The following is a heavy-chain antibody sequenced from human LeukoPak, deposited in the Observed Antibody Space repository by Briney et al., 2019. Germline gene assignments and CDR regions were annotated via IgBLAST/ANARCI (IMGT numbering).Heavy chain of an antibody. Sequence: SVKVSCKASGGTFSSYAISWVRQAPGQGLEWMGGIIPIFGTANYAQKFQGRVTITADESTSTAYMELSSLRSEDTAVYYCARSHCSSTSCYLDYYDSSGYYYPGAFDIWGQGTMVTVSS. J-gene: IGHJ3*02. CDR1: GGTFSSYA. V-gene: IGHV1-69*13. D-gene: IGHD3-22*01. CDR3: ARSHCSSTSCYLDYYDSSGYYYPGAFDI. CDR2: IIPIFGTA.